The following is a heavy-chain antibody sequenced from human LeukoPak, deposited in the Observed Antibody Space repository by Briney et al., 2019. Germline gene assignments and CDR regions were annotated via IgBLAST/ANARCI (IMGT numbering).Heavy chain of an antibody. CDR1: GFTFSNAW. D-gene: IGHD2-15*01. V-gene: IGHV3-15*01. CDR3: TTDHDCSGGSCSYAFDI. Sequence: PGGSLRLSCAASGFTFSNAWMSWVRQAPGKGLEWVGRIKSKTDGGTTDYAAPVKGRFTISRDDSKNTLYLQMNSLKTEDTAVYYCTTDHDCSGGSCSYAFDIWGQGTMVTVSS. CDR2: IKSKTDGGTT. J-gene: IGHJ3*02.